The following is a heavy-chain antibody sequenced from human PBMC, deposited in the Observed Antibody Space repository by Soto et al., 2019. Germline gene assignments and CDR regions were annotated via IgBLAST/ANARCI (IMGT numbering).Heavy chain of an antibody. CDR3: ARYCSSTGRFDFGVDV. CDR2: IYFGGST. D-gene: IGHD2-15*01. J-gene: IGHJ6*02. V-gene: IGHV4-30-4*01. Sequence: QVQLQESGPGLVKPAQNLSLTCAVSGRSSTSGDYFWSWIRQSPGKGLEWIGYIYFGGSTHYTPSLQIRASISIDTSRNHFSLKLNAVTAADTAVYYCARYCSSTGRFDFGVDVWGQGIAVTVSS. CDR1: GRSSTSGDYF.